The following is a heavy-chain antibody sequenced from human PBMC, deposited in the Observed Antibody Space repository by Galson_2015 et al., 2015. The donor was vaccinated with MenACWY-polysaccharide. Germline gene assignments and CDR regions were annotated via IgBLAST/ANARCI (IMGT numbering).Heavy chain of an antibody. CDR1: GFIFTSYW. CDR2: IYPGDSDT. Sequence: QSGAEVKKPGESLKISCKGSGFIFTSYWIGWVRQMPGKGLEWMGIIYPGDSDTKYSPSFQGQVTISADKSISTAYLQWSSLRASDTAMYYCARRHSVITVPYAFDIWGQGTMVTVSS. D-gene: IGHD3-22*01. J-gene: IGHJ3*02. V-gene: IGHV5-51*03. CDR3: ARRHSVITVPYAFDI.